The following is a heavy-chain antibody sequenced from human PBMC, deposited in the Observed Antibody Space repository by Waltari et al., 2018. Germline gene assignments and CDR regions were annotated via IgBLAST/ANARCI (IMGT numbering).Heavy chain of an antibody. Sequence: HVQLQESGPGLVKPAETLSLTCTVSGGSITHYYWSWLRQPPGRGLEWIGYVYYSGNTKYNASLESRVTMSVDTSKNQFSLKLTAVTSADTAVYYCARDTVGYCSSTGCLNYFDPWGQGTLVTVSS. CDR3: ARDTVGYCSSTGCLNYFDP. D-gene: IGHD2-2*01. CDR2: VYYSGNT. CDR1: GGSITHYY. J-gene: IGHJ5*02. V-gene: IGHV4-59*01.